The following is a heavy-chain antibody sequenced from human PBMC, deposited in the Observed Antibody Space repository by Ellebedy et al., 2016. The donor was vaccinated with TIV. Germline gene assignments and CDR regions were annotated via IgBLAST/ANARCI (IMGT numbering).Heavy chain of an antibody. CDR1: GFTFSSYG. V-gene: IGHV3-43*01. CDR3: AKEKKGSKWTAFDQ. Sequence: GESLKISCAASGFTFSSYGMHWVRQSPGKALEWVGLIDRKGVTIFYADSVKGRFTISRDNRKKSIFLHMSSLGSGDTAIYYCAKEKKGSKWTAFDQWGQGTQVTVSS. D-gene: IGHD4-11*01. J-gene: IGHJ4*02. CDR2: IDRKGVTI.